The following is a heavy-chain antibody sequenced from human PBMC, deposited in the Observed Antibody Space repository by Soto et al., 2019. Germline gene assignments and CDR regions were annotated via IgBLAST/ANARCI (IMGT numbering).Heavy chain of an antibody. Sequence: GGSLRLSCAASGFTFSDYYMSWIRQAPGKGLEWVSYISSSGSTIYYADSVKGRFTISRDNAKNSLYLQMNSLRAEDTAVYYCASEYTTGTTSTYDAFDIWGQGTMVTVSS. D-gene: IGHD1-1*01. CDR1: GFTFSDYY. CDR3: ASEYTTGTTSTYDAFDI. J-gene: IGHJ3*02. V-gene: IGHV3-11*01. CDR2: ISSSGSTI.